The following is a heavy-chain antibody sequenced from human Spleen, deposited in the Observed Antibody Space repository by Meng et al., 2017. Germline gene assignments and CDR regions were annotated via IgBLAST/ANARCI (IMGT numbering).Heavy chain of an antibody. CDR1: GYSFIGYH. CDR2: INPNSGVA. Sequence: ASVKVSCKGSGYSFIGYHMHWVRQAPGQGLESMGWINPNSGVAYSPQKFQGRVTMTRDTSISTAYMELRTLRFDDTAVYYCARGGYSGYDLDYWARG. CDR3: ARGGYSGYDLDY. J-gene: IGHJ4*02. D-gene: IGHD5-12*01. V-gene: IGHV1-2*02.